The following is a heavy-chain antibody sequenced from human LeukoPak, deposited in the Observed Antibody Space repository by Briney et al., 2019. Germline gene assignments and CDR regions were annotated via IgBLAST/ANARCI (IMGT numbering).Heavy chain of an antibody. Sequence: GGSLRLSCAASGFTFSSYAMHWVRQAPGKGLEWVAVISYDGSNKYYADSVKGRFTISRDNSKNTLYQQMNSLRAEDTAVYYCARGTMASDFWGQGTLVTVSS. V-gene: IGHV3-30-3*01. D-gene: IGHD3-10*01. CDR3: ARGTMASDF. CDR1: GFTFSSYA. CDR2: ISYDGSNK. J-gene: IGHJ4*02.